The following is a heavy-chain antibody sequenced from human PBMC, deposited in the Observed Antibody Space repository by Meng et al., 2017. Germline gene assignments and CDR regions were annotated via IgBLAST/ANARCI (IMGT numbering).Heavy chain of an antibody. D-gene: IGHD3-16*01. CDR1: GGTFSSYA. Sequence: VQLLQSGAEVKKPGSSVKVPCKASGGTFSSYAISWVRHAPGQGLEWMGGIIPIFGTANYAQKFQGRVTITADESTSTAYMELSSLRSEDTAVYYCASPKIGRRGSLDYWGQGTLVTVSS. J-gene: IGHJ4*02. V-gene: IGHV1-69*01. CDR3: ASPKIGRRGSLDY. CDR2: IIPIFGTA.